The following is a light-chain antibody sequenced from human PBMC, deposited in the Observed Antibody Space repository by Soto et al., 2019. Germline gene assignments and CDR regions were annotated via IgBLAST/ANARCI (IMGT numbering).Light chain of an antibody. CDR3: QKYTTVSA. J-gene: IGKJ4*01. V-gene: IGKV1-27*01. Sequence: DIQMTQSPSSLSASVGDRVTITCRASQGISNYLAWYQQIPGKVPKLLISAASTLQSGVPSRFSGSGSGTDFTLTISSLQPVDVATYYCQKYTTVSAFGGGTKVEIK. CDR1: QGISNY. CDR2: AAS.